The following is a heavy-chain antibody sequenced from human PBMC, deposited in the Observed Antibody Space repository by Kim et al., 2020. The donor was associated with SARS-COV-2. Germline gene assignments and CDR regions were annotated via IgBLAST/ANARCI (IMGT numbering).Heavy chain of an antibody. CDR3: ARDRGSGWWGTPYFDY. J-gene: IGHJ4*02. V-gene: IGHV3-11*01. CDR1: GFTFSDYY. D-gene: IGHD6-19*01. Sequence: GGSLRLSCAASGFTFSDYYMSWIRQAPGKGLEWVSYISSSGSTIYYADSVKGRFTISRDNANNSLYLQMNSLRAEDTAVYYCARDRGSGWWGTPYFDYWGQGTLVTVSS. CDR2: ISSSGSTI.